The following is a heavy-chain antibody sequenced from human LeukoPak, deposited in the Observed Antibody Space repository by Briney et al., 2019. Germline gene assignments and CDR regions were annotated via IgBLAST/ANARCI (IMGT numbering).Heavy chain of an antibody. CDR1: GGTFSSYA. CDR2: IIPIFGTA. D-gene: IGHD6-19*01. J-gene: IGHJ6*02. V-gene: IGHV1-69*13. Sequence: SVKVSCKASGGTFSSYAISWVRQAPGQGLEWMGGIIPIFGTANYAQKFQGRVTITADESTSTAYMGLSSLRSEDTAVYYCARDGSSGWSRKLPYYYGMDVWGQGTTVTVSS. CDR3: ARDGSSGWSRKLPYYYGMDV.